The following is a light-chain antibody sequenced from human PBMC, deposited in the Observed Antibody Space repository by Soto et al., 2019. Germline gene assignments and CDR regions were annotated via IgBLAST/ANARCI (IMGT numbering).Light chain of an antibody. Sequence: IVMTQSPATLSVPRTRRATLPCGASQSINSNLAWYQQKPGQAPRLLMFRASIRATGSPARFSGSGSGTEFNITISSLQPEDSAIYYCQQYNNWPRATFGGGTKV. CDR3: QQYNNWPRAT. CDR1: QSINSN. CDR2: RAS. J-gene: IGKJ4*01. V-gene: IGKV3-15*01.